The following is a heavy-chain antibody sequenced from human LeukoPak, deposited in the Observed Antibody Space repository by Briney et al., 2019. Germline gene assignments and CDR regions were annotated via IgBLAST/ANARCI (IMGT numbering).Heavy chain of an antibody. CDR2: IKQDGSEK. CDR3: TRAQED. J-gene: IGHJ4*02. V-gene: IGHV3-7*01. CDR1: AFIFSGHW. Sequence: GGSLRLSCEGSAFIFSGHWMNWVRQTPGKGLEWVANIKQDGSEKYYVDSVKGRFTISRDNAKNSLYLQMISLRAEDTAVYYCTRAQEDWGQGTLVTVSS.